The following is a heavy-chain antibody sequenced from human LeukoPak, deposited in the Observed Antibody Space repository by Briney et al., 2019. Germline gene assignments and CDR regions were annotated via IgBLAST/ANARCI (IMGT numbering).Heavy chain of an antibody. Sequence: ASVKVSCKASGYTFSSYYMHWVRQAPGQGLEWMGIINPSGGSTSYAQKFQGRVTMTRDTSTSTVYMELRSLRSDDTAVYYCARGGGYYYDSSGYSDYWGQGTLVTVSS. CDR3: ARGGGYYYDSSGYSDY. J-gene: IGHJ4*02. CDR1: GYTFSSYY. D-gene: IGHD3-22*01. CDR2: INPSGGST. V-gene: IGHV1-46*01.